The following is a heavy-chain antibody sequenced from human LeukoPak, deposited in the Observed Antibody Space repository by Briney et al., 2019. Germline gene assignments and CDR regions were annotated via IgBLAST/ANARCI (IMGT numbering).Heavy chain of an antibody. V-gene: IGHV4-59*01. CDR1: GFTISSNY. J-gene: IGHJ4*02. CDR3: ARADLLWHPIDY. CDR2: IYYSGST. D-gene: IGHD3-10*01. Sequence: GSLRLSCAASGFTISSNYWSWTRQPPGKGLEWIGYIYYSGSTNYNPSLKSRVTISVDTSKNQFSLKLSSVTAADTAVYYCARADLLWHPIDYWGQGTLVTVSS.